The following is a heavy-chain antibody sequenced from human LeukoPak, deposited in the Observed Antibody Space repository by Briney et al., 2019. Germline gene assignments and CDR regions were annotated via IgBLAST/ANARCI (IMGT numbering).Heavy chain of an antibody. J-gene: IGHJ1*01. Sequence: SETLSLTCAVYGGSFSGYYWSWIRQPPGKGLEWIGSIYHSGSTYYNPSLKSRVTISVDTSKNQFSLKLSSVTAADTAVYYCARDASTMVRGVIITWNFQHWGQGTLVTVSS. CDR1: GGSFSGYY. D-gene: IGHD3-10*01. CDR2: IYHSGST. V-gene: IGHV4-34*01. CDR3: ARDASTMVRGVIITWNFQH.